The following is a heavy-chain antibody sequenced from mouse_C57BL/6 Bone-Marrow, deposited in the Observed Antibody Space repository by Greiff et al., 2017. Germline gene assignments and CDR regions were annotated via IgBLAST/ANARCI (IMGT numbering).Heavy chain of an antibody. D-gene: IGHD1-1*01. CDR1: EYEFPSHD. V-gene: IGHV5-2*01. CDR3: ARLHYYGSSWYFDV. Sequence: EVNLVESGGGLVQPGESLKLSCESNEYEFPSHDMSWVRKTPEKRLELVAAINSDGGSTYYPDTMERRFIISRDNTKKTLYLQMSSLRSEDTALYDCARLHYYGSSWYFDVWGTGTTVTVSS. CDR2: INSDGGST. J-gene: IGHJ1*03.